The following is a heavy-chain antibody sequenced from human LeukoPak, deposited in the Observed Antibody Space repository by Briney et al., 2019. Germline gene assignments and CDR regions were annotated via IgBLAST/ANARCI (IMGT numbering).Heavy chain of an antibody. J-gene: IGHJ4*02. Sequence: PGGSLRLSCAASGFTFSSYAMNWVRQAPGKGLEWVSFISAGGSTMYYADSVKGRFTVSRDNAKNSLSLQMSSLRDEDTAVYYCARGYGMVASGTYSFDSWGQGTLVTVSS. CDR2: ISAGGSTM. CDR3: ARGYGMVASGTYSFDS. CDR1: GFTFSSYA. V-gene: IGHV3-48*02. D-gene: IGHD3-10*01.